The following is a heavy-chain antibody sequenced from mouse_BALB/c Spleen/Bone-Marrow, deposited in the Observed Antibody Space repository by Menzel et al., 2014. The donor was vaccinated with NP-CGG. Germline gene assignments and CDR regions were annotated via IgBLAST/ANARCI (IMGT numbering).Heavy chain of an antibody. V-gene: IGHV2-9*02. CDR3: ARSTMITEGFAY. J-gene: IGHJ3*01. CDR2: IWAGGST. CDR1: GFSLTSYG. D-gene: IGHD2-4*01. Sequence: VQLQESGPGLVAPSQSLSITCTVSGFSLTSYGVHWVRQPPGKGLEWLGVIWAGGSTNYNSAFMSKLSISKDNSKSQVFLKMNSLQTDDTAMYYCARSTMITEGFAYWGQGTLVTVSA.